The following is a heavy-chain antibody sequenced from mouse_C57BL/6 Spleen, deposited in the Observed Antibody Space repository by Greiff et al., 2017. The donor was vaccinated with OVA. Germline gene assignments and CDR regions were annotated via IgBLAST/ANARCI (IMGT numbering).Heavy chain of an antibody. CDR3: ARGLYAMDY. D-gene: IGHD3-1*01. CDR2: INPSSGYT. J-gene: IGHJ4*01. Sequence: VKLMESGAELARPGASVKMSCKASGYTFTSYTMHWVKQRPGQGLEWIGYINPSSGYTTYNQKFKDKATLTADKSSSTAYMQLSSLTSEDSAVYYCARGLYAMDYWGQGTSVTVSS. CDR1: GYTFTSYT. V-gene: IGHV1-4*01.